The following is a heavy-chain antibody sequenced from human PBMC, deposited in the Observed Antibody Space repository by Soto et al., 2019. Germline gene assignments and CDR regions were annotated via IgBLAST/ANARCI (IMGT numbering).Heavy chain of an antibody. CDR3: VKVFGPNRRVFYYVLNV. J-gene: IGHJ6*02. CDR1: GFTFSSYG. Sequence: QVQLVESGGGVVQPGGSLRLSCAASGFTFSSYGMYWVRHAPGKGLEWVAIISYDEDTKYYADSVKGRFTISRDNSKNTLYLQMNSLRSEDSAVYYCVKVFGPNRRVFYYVLNVWAQGTTVTVSS. V-gene: IGHV3-30*18. D-gene: IGHD3-16*01. CDR2: ISYDEDTK.